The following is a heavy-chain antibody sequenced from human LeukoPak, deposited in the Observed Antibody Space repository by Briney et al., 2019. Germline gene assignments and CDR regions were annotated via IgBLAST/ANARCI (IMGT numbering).Heavy chain of an antibody. D-gene: IGHD5-12*01. CDR3: GGLDSGYEGGSDY. Sequence: PGGSLRLSCAASGFTFSSYGMHWVRQAPGKGLEWVAVIWYDGSNKYYADSVKGRFTISRDNSKSTLYLQMNSLRAEDTAVYYCGGLDSGYEGGSDYWGQGTLVTVSS. CDR2: IWYDGSNK. V-gene: IGHV3-33*01. CDR1: GFTFSSYG. J-gene: IGHJ4*02.